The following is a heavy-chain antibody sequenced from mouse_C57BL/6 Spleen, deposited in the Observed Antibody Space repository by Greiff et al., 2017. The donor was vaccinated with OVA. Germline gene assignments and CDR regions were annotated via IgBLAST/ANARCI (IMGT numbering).Heavy chain of an antibody. D-gene: IGHD1-1*02. J-gene: IGHJ2*01. Sequence: QVQLQQPGAELVKPGASVKMSCKASGYTFTSYWITWVKQRPGQGLEWIGDIYPGSGSTNYNEKFKSKATLTVDQSSSAAYMQLSSLTSEDSAAYYWAREGVGFDYWGQGTTLTVSS. CDR3: AREGVGFDY. CDR2: IYPGSGST. CDR1: GYTFTSYW. V-gene: IGHV1-55*01.